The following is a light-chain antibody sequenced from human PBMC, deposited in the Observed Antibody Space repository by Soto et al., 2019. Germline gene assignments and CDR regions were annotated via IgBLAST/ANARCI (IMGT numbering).Light chain of an antibody. Sequence: DIQMTQSPSTLSGSVGDRVTITYRASQTISSWLAWYQQKPGKAPNLLIHKASHLESGVPSRFSGSGSGTEFTLTISSLQPGDFATYYCQHYNTYPWTFGQGTKVDI. V-gene: IGKV1-5*03. CDR1: QTISSW. CDR3: QHYNTYPWT. CDR2: KAS. J-gene: IGKJ1*01.